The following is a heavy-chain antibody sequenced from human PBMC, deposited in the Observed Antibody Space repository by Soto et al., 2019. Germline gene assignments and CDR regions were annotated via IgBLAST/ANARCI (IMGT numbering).Heavy chain of an antibody. V-gene: IGHV3-23*01. J-gene: IGHJ4*02. CDR1: GFTFSSYA. CDR2: ISGSGGST. D-gene: IGHD3-10*01. Sequence: EVQLLESGGGSVQPGGSLRLSCAASGFTFSSYAMSWVRQAPGKGLEWVSAISGSGGSTYYADSVKGRFTISRDNSKNTLYLQMNSLRAEDTAVYYCAKASGWFGEFDYWGRGTLVTVSS. CDR3: AKASGWFGEFDY.